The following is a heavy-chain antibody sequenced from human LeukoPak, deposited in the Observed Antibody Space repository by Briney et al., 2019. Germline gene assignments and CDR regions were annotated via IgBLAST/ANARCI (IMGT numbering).Heavy chain of an antibody. CDR3: VKELYYDILTGYSPFDY. CDR1: GFTFSSYA. CDR2: ISSNGGST. J-gene: IGHJ4*02. D-gene: IGHD3-9*01. V-gene: IGHV3-64D*06. Sequence: PGGSLRLSCAASGFTFSSYAMHWVRQAPGKGLEYVSAISSNGGSTYYADSVKGRFTISRDNSKNTLYLQMSSLRAEDTAVYYCVKELYYDILTGYSPFDYWGQGTLVTVSS.